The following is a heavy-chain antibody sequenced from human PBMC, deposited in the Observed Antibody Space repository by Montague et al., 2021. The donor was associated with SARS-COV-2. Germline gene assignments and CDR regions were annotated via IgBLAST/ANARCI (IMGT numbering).Heavy chain of an antibody. CDR2: IDWXDEK. J-gene: IGHJ4*02. CDR1: GFSLSATGMC. V-gene: IGHV2-70*11. Sequence: PALVKSTQSLTLTCTFSGFSLSATGMCVNWIRQPPGKALEWLARIDWXDEKDYSTSLRTRLNISKDTSKNQVVLTLTNMDPVDTATYYCARTYGGNSFFDSWGQGALVTVSS. D-gene: IGHD4-23*01. CDR3: ARTYGGNSFFDS.